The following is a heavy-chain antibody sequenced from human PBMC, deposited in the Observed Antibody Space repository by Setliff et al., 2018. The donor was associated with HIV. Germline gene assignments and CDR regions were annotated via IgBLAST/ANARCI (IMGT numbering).Heavy chain of an antibody. CDR2: IVPMFGTG. CDR1: GGTFSSYG. V-gene: IGHV1-69*05. J-gene: IGHJ6*02. Sequence: ASVKVSCKASGGTFSSYGISWVRQAPGQGLEWMGAIVPMFGTGFYAQKFQGRVTITTDESRTTSYMELSSLRFEDTAVYFCARVAHSSSYHYYGMDVWGQGTTVTVSS. D-gene: IGHD6-19*01. CDR3: ARVAHSSSYHYYGMDV.